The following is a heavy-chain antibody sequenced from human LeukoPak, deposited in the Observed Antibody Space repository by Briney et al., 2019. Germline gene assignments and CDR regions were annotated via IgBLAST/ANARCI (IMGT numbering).Heavy chain of an antibody. V-gene: IGHV3-23*01. CDR2: TIGSGVNS. J-gene: IGHJ4*02. D-gene: IGHD5-12*01. CDR1: GFTLRRYD. CDR3: AKEYSGYDFDY. Sequence: GGSLRLSCAASGFTLRRYDMSWVRQAPGKGLERVAATIGSGVNSYYADSVRGLFTISRDNSQNTLYLQMDSLRAEDTALYYCAKEYSGYDFDYWGQGTLVTVSS.